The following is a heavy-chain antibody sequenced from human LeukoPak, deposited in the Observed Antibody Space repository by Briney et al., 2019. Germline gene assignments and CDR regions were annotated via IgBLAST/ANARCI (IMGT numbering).Heavy chain of an antibody. CDR1: GYTFTSYY. V-gene: IGHV1-46*01. CDR2: INPSGGST. Sequence: ASVKVSCKASGYTFTSYYMHWVRQAPGQGLEWMGIINPSGGSTSYAQKFQGRVTMTRDTSTSTVYMELSSLRSEDTAVYYCARAQLSNPLRFLEWYPFDYWGQGTLVTVSS. CDR3: ARAQLSNPLRFLEWYPFDY. J-gene: IGHJ4*02. D-gene: IGHD3-3*01.